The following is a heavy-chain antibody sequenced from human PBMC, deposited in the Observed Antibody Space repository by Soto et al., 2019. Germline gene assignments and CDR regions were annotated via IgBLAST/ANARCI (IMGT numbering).Heavy chain of an antibody. CDR2: IIPIFGTA. CDR3: ARELRQQRGGQDAFDI. D-gene: IGHD6-25*01. CDR1: GGTFSSYA. Sequence: QVQLVQSGAEVKKPGSSVKVSCKASGGTFSSYAISWVRQAPGQGLEWMGGIIPIFGTANYTQKFQGRVTINADKSTSTAYMELSSLRSEDTAVYYCARELRQQRGGQDAFDIWGQGTMVTVSS. V-gene: IGHV1-69*06. J-gene: IGHJ3*02.